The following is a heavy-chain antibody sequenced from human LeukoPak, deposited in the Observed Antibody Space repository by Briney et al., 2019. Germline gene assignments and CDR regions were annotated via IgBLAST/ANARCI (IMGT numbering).Heavy chain of an antibody. CDR3: ARDFHRRYYDSSGYNAFDI. J-gene: IGHJ3*02. D-gene: IGHD3-22*01. Sequence: GSLRLSCAASGFTFSNYVMQWVRQAPGKGLEWVALIAHDGSNKYYADSVKGRFTISRENSKSTVYLQMNSLRPEDTAVYYCARDFHRRYYDSSGYNAFDIWGQGTMVTVSS. CDR2: IAHDGSNK. CDR1: GFTFSNYV. V-gene: IGHV3-30*03.